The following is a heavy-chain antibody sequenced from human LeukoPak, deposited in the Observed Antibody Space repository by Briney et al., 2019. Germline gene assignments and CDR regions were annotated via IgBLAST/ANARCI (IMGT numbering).Heavy chain of an antibody. CDR2: IGNKVSNYAT. D-gene: IGHD3-3*01. CDR1: GFTFSGSA. V-gene: IGHV3-73*01. CDR3: AGNYDSWTGLNY. J-gene: IGHJ4*02. Sequence: GGSLRLSCAASGFTFSGSAMHWVRQASGKGLEWVGHIGNKVSNYATEYAASLRGRFTISRDDSKGTAYLQVNSLKTEDTAVYYCAGNYDSWTGLNYWGQGTLVTVSS.